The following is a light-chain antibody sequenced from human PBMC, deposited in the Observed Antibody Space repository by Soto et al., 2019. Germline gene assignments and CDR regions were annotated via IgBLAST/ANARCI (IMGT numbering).Light chain of an antibody. CDR3: QQYKDYSGYT. J-gene: IGKJ5*01. Sequence: DIQMTQSPSTLSAPVGDRVTVTCRASQSIENLLAWYQQRPGNAPKLLIYHASNLEFGVPSRFSGSGSGTEFTLTISSLQPDDFATYYCQQYKDYSGYTFGQGTRLEIK. V-gene: IGKV1-5*01. CDR2: HAS. CDR1: QSIENL.